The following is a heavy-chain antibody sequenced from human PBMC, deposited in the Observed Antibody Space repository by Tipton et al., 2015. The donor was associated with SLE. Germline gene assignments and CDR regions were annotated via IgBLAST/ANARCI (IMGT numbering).Heavy chain of an antibody. V-gene: IGHV3-23*01. CDR2: ISGSGGST. CDR3: AKGAVVIAIGLFDY. CDR1: GFTFSSYA. Sequence: SLRLSCAASGFTFSSYAMHWVRQAPGKGLEWVAVISGSGGSTYYADSVKGRFTISRDNSKNTLYLQMNSLRAEDTAVYYCAKGAVVIAIGLFDYWGQGTLVTVAS. D-gene: IGHD2-21*01. J-gene: IGHJ4*02.